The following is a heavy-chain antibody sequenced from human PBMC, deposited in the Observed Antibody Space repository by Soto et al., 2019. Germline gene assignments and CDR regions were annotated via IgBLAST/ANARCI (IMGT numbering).Heavy chain of an antibody. J-gene: IGHJ5*02. D-gene: IGHD3-22*01. V-gene: IGHV4-59*01. Sequence: SETLSLTCTVSGGSISSYYWSWIRQPPGKGLEWIGYIYYSGSTNYNPSLKSRVTISVDTSKNQFSLKLSSVTAADTAAYYCARGKGWLTPFWFDHWGHGTLVTVSS. CDR2: IYYSGST. CDR3: ARGKGWLTPFWFDH. CDR1: GGSISSYY.